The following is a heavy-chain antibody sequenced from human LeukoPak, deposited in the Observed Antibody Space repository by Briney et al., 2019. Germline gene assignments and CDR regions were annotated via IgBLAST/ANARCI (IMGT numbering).Heavy chain of an antibody. D-gene: IGHD6-6*01. Sequence: RGSLRLSCAASGFTFSRYTMNWVRQSPGKGLEWVSSISSSGYYIYYADSVKGRSTISRDNAKNSLYLQMNSLRAEDTAVYYCARDLVSRSNYWGQGTPVTVSS. J-gene: IGHJ4*02. V-gene: IGHV3-21*01. CDR1: GFTFSRYT. CDR2: ISSSGYYI. CDR3: ARDLVSRSNY.